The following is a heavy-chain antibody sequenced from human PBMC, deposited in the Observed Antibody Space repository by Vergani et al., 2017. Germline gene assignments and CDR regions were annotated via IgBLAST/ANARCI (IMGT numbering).Heavy chain of an antibody. J-gene: IGHJ5*02. Sequence: QVTLWESVPALVKPPQTLTLTCTFPRYSLSTSGMCVSWIRQPPGKALGWLARIDWDDDKYYSTSLKTRLTISKDTSKNQVVLTMTNMDPGDTATYYCGRMGNSGSYDWFDAWGQGTLVTVSS. CDR1: RYSLSTSGMC. CDR2: IDWDDDK. D-gene: IGHD1-26*01. CDR3: GRMGNSGSYDWFDA. V-gene: IGHV2-70*15.